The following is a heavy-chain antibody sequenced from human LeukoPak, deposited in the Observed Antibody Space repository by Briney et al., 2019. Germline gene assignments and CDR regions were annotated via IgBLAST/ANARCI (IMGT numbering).Heavy chain of an antibody. CDR2: IIPIFGTA. J-gene: IGHJ4*02. V-gene: IGHV1-69*13. CDR3: AGADYYDSSGYCYYFDY. CDR1: GYSSTELS. D-gene: IGHD3-22*01. Sequence: SEKVSCKVSGYSSTELSMHWVRQATGQWLEWMGGIIPIFGTANYAQKFQGRVTITADESTSTAYMELSSLRSEDTAVYYCAGADYYDSSGYCYYFDYWGQGTLVTVSS.